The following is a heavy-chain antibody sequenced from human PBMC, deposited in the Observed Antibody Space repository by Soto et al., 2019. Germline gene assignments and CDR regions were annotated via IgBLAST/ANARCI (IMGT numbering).Heavy chain of an antibody. Sequence: QVQLVESGGGLVKPGGSLRLSCAASGFTFSDYYMSWIHQAPGKGLEWVSYISSSGSTIYYADSVKGRFTISRDNAKNSLYLQMNSLRAEDTAVYYCARDRELDTAGLTYYYYYYMDVWGKGTTVTVSS. CDR3: ARDRELDTAGLTYYYYYYMDV. CDR2: ISSSGSTI. CDR1: GFTFSDYY. J-gene: IGHJ6*03. D-gene: IGHD5-18*01. V-gene: IGHV3-11*01.